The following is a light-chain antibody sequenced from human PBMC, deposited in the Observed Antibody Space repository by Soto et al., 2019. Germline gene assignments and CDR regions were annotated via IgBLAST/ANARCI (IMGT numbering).Light chain of an antibody. CDR3: QQYGGSPPYT. CDR2: GAS. V-gene: IGKV3-20*01. Sequence: VLTQSPGTLSLSPGERATFSCRARQSISSYYLAWYQHKPGQAPRLLMNGASSRATGIPHRFSGSGSGTDFTLTISRLEPEDCGVYYCQQYGGSPPYTFGQGTRLEIK. CDR1: QSISSYY. J-gene: IGKJ2*01.